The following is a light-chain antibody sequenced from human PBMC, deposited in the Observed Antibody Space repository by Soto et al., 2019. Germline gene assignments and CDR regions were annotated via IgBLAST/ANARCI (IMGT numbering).Light chain of an antibody. CDR3: QQYDNLPLT. V-gene: IGKV1-33*01. CDR1: QDIRHY. J-gene: IGKJ4*01. CDR2: DAS. Sequence: IPMTQSPSSLSASVGDRVTITCQASQDIRHYLNWYQHKPGEAPKLLIYDASNLETGVPSRFSGGGSGTHFTLTISTLQPEDFSTYSCQQYDNLPLTFGGGTKV.